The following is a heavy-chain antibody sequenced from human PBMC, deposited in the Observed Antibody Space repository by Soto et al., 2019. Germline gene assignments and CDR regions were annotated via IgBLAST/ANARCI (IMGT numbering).Heavy chain of an antibody. CDR3: ASLGSINSSGYYYPGNFDY. D-gene: IGHD3-22*01. Sequence: SVKVSCKASGGTFSSYAIIWVRQAPGQGLEWMGGIIPIFGTANYAQKFQGRVTITADESTSTAYMELSSLRSEDTAVYYCASLGSINSSGYYYPGNFDYWGQGTLVTVSS. J-gene: IGHJ4*02. CDR2: IIPIFGTA. V-gene: IGHV1-69*13. CDR1: GGTFSSYA.